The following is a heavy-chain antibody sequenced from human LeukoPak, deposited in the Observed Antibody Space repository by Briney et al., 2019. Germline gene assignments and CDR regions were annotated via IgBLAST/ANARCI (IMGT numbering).Heavy chain of an antibody. Sequence: ASVKVSCKSSGYTFTTYGISWMRQAPGQSLEWVGWISPYNSNTKYAQKLQGRVTMTTDTSTNTAYMEVRSLRSDDTAVYYCAREAPVVAGSDAFDIWGQGTMVTVSS. V-gene: IGHV1-18*01. D-gene: IGHD2-15*01. CDR3: AREAPVVAGSDAFDI. CDR1: GYTFTTYG. J-gene: IGHJ3*02. CDR2: ISPYNSNT.